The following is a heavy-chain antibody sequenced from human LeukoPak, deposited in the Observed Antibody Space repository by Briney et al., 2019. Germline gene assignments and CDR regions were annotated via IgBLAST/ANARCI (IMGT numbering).Heavy chain of an antibody. D-gene: IGHD1-14*01. J-gene: IGHJ6*03. V-gene: IGHV1-8*01. CDR1: GYTFTSYD. Sequence: ASVKVSCKSSGYTFTSYDINWVRQATGQGLEWMGWMNLNSGNTGYAQKFQGRVTMTRNTSISTAYMELSSLRSEDTAVYYCARGLVEPPYYYYYMDVWGKGTTVTVSS. CDR2: MNLNSGNT. CDR3: ARGLVEPPYYYYYMDV.